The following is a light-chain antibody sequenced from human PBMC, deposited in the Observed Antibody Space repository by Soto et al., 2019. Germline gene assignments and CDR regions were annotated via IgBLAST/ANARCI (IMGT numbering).Light chain of an antibody. Sequence: CVLTQPASMTGSPGESITISCKGTSGDVGFYDFVSWYQQHPGKVPRLIIYGVTKRPSGVSHRFSGSKSGNTASLTISGLQVEDEADYSCASYTGSSTYLFGGGTKVTVL. CDR3: ASYTGSSTYL. CDR1: SGDVGFYDF. CDR2: GVT. V-gene: IGLV2-14*03. J-gene: IGLJ3*02.